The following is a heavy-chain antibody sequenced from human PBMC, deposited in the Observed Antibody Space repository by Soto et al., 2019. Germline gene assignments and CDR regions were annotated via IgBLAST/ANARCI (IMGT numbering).Heavy chain of an antibody. J-gene: IGHJ3*02. Sequence: PGGSLRLSCAASGFTVTYAWMDWVRQAPGKGLEWVGRIKSKTDGASTDLPALVKDRFTISRDDSKNTLYLQMSSVKTEDTAMYFCAKEMRHSSGWYGAFDIWGQGIMVTVSS. CDR3: AKEMRHSSGWYGAFDI. CDR1: GFTVTYAW. CDR2: IKSKTDGAST. D-gene: IGHD6-19*01. V-gene: IGHV3-15*01.